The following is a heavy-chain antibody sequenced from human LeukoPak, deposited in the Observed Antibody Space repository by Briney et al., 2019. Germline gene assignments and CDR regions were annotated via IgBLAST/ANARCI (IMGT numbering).Heavy chain of an antibody. Sequence: ASVKVSCKASGGTFSSYAISWVRQAPGQGLEWMGGIIPIFGTANYAQKFQGRVTITADESTSTAYMELSSLRSEDTAVYYCARDGGDAKSETFDYWGQGTLVTVSS. CDR1: GGTFSSYA. CDR2: IIPIFGTA. V-gene: IGHV1-69*13. J-gene: IGHJ4*02. D-gene: IGHD2-21*01. CDR3: ARDGGDAKSETFDY.